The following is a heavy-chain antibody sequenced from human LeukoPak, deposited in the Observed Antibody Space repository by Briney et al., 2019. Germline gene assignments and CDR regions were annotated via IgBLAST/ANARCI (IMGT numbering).Heavy chain of an antibody. CDR2: ISWNSGSV. Sequence: PGGSLRLSCEASGFTFDDYAMHWVRQRPGKGLEWVSGISWNSGSVGYGDSVKGRFTISRDNAKNSVYLQMNSLRAEDTAWYYCAKDRNYRDLDSLDIWGHGTMVTVSS. CDR1: GFTFDDYA. J-gene: IGHJ3*02. D-gene: IGHD5-24*01. CDR3: AKDRNYRDLDSLDI. V-gene: IGHV3-9*01.